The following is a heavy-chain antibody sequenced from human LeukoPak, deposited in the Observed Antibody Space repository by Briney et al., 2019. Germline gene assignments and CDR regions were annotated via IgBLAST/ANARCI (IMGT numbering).Heavy chain of an antibody. Sequence: GGSLRLSCAASGFTFSHYAMSWVRQAPGKGLEWVSGIRGSGGNTYYADSVKGRFTISRDNSKNTLYLQMNSLRAEDTAVYYCAKDGCSSSWYYFDYWGQGTLVTVSP. D-gene: IGHD6-13*01. J-gene: IGHJ4*02. V-gene: IGHV3-23*01. CDR1: GFTFSHYA. CDR3: AKDGCSSSWYYFDY. CDR2: IRGSGGNT.